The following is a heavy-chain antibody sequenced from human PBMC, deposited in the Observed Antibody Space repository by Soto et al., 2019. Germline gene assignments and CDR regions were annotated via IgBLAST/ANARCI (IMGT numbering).Heavy chain of an antibody. V-gene: IGHV4-30-4*01. Sequence: SETLSLTCTVSGGSISSGDYYWSWIRQPPGKGLEWIGYIYYSGSTYYNPSLKSRVTISVDTSKNQFSLKLSSVTAADTAVYYCARFPQYYYDSSGYYFFPWWGQGTLVTVSS. D-gene: IGHD3-22*01. CDR1: GGSISSGDYY. CDR2: IYYSGST. CDR3: ARFPQYYYDSSGYYFFPW. J-gene: IGHJ4*02.